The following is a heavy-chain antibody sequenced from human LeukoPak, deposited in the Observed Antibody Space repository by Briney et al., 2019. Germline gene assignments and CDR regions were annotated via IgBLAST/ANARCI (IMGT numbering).Heavy chain of an antibody. CDR2: IYYSGST. Sequence: SETLSLTCTVSGGSISSGDYYWSWIRQPPGEGLEWIGYIYYSGSTYYNPSLKSRVTISVDTSKNQFSLKLSSVTAADTAVYYCARADAYCSSTSCYFRFDPWGQGTLVTVSS. J-gene: IGHJ5*02. CDR3: ARADAYCSSTSCYFRFDP. V-gene: IGHV4-30-4*08. CDR1: GGSISSGDYY. D-gene: IGHD2-2*01.